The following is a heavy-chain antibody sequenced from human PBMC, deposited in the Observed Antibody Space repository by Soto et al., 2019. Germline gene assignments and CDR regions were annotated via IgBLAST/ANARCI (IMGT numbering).Heavy chain of an antibody. D-gene: IGHD6-13*01. J-gene: IGHJ3*02. Sequence: QVQLVESGGGVVQPGRSLRLSCAASGFTFSNYGMHWVRQAPGKGLEWVAVISYDGSNKYYADSVKGRFTISRDNSKNKLYLQMTSLRAEDTAVYYWAKRVYSSSWYMAFDIWGQGTMVTVSS. V-gene: IGHV3-30*18. CDR1: GFTFSNYG. CDR2: ISYDGSNK. CDR3: AKRVYSSSWYMAFDI.